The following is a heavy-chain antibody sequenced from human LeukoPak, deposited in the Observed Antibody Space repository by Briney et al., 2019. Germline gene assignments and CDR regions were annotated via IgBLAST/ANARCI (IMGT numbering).Heavy chain of an antibody. Sequence: GGSLRLSCAASGFTFSSYGMHWVRQAPGKGLEWVAVISYDGSNKYYADSVKGRFTISRDNSKNTLYLQMNSLRAEDTAVYYCAKDSRGGYPDYYYGMDVWGQGTTVTVSS. CDR2: ISYDGSNK. CDR1: GFTFSSYG. CDR3: AKDSRGGYPDYYYGMDV. V-gene: IGHV3-30*18. D-gene: IGHD5-12*01. J-gene: IGHJ6*02.